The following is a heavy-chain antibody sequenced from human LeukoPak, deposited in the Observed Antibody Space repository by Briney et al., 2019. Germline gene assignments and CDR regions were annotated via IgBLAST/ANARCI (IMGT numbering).Heavy chain of an antibody. CDR3: ASGDSSGYFSILYFQH. CDR1: GFTFSSYW. D-gene: IGHD3-22*01. J-gene: IGHJ1*01. V-gene: IGHV3-7*01. CDR2: IKQDESEK. Sequence: PGGSLRLSCAASGFTFSSYWMSWVRQAPGKGLEWVAKIKQDESEKYYVDSVKGRFTISRDNAKNSLYLQMSSLRAEDTAVYYCASGDSSGYFSILYFQHWGQGALVTVSS.